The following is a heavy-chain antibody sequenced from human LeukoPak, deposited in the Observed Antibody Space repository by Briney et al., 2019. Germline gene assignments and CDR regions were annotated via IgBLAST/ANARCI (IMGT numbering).Heavy chain of an antibody. V-gene: IGHV1-8*01. CDR3: ATVPGGSYFRPVQH. D-gene: IGHD1-26*01. CDR1: GYTFTSYD. CDR2: MNPNSGAT. J-gene: IGHJ1*01. Sequence: GASVKVSCKASGYTFTSYDFNWLRQATGQGPEWMGWMNPNSGATGYAQKFQGRVTMTEDTSTDTAYMELSSLRSEDTAVYYCATVPGGSYFRPVQHWGQGTLVTVSS.